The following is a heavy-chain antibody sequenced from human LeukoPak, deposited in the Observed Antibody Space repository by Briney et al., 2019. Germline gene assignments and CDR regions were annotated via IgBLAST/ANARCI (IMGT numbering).Heavy chain of an antibody. CDR1: GFTFSSYE. D-gene: IGHD4-23*01. CDR3: ARSHGGNSDGFDY. V-gene: IGHV3-48*03. CDR2: ISSSGSTI. J-gene: IGHJ4*02. Sequence: GGSLRLSCAASGFTFSSYEMNWVRQAPGKGLEWVSYISSSGSTIYYADSVKGRFTISRDNAKNSLYLQMNSLRAEDTAVYYCARSHGGNSDGFDYWGQGTLVTVSS.